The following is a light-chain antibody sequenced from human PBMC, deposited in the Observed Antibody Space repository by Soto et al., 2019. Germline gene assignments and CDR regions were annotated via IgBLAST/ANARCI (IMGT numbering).Light chain of an antibody. CDR2: KAS. J-gene: IGKJ1*01. V-gene: IGKV1-5*03. Sequence: DIQMTQSPSTLSASVGDRVTITCRASQSISSWLAWYQQEPGKAPKLLIYKASTLQSGVPSRFSGSGSGTEFTLTISSLQHDDFATYYCQQYNSYPWTFGQGTKVESK. CDR3: QQYNSYPWT. CDR1: QSISSW.